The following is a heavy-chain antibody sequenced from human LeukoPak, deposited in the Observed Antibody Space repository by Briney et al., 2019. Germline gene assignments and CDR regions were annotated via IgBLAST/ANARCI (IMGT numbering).Heavy chain of an antibody. Sequence: GALRLSCAASGFTSSAYDMHWVRQITGGGLEWVSTSGTVGDTFYSDSAKGRFTISRENAMNSVHLQMNSLRVEDSAIYFCVRAAMPYIINGRRFDYWGQGTLVTVSS. CDR1: GFTSSAYD. V-gene: IGHV3-13*04. CDR3: VRAAMPYIINGRRFDY. CDR2: SGTVGDT. J-gene: IGHJ4*02. D-gene: IGHD2-2*01.